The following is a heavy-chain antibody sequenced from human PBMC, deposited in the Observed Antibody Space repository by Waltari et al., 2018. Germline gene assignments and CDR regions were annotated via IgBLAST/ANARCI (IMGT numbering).Heavy chain of an antibody. CDR3: ATALGDRSSASRAFDI. Sequence: EVQQLQSGTELKKPGTTVTISCRVSGYTFTDYYIHWVQQAPGKGPHWMGLVDPEDGETIYAEKFQGRVTITADTSTDTAYMELSSLRSEDTAVYYCATALGDRSSASRAFDIWGLGTMITVSS. J-gene: IGHJ3*02. CDR1: GYTFTDYY. D-gene: IGHD3-10*01. CDR2: VDPEDGET. V-gene: IGHV1-69-2*01.